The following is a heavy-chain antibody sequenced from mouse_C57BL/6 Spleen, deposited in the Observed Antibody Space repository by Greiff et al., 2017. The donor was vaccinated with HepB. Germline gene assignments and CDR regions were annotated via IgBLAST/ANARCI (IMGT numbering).Heavy chain of an antibody. CDR2: INPNNGGT. D-gene: IGHD1-1*01. J-gene: IGHJ1*03. V-gene: IGHV1-26*01. Sequence: EVQLQQSGPELVKPGASVKISCKASGYTFTDYYMNWVKQSHGKSLEWIGDINPNNGGTSYNQKFKGKATLTVDKSSSTAYMELRSLTSEDSAVYYCARSRRSSYGYFDVWGTGTTVTVSS. CDR1: GYTFTDYY. CDR3: ARSRRSSYGYFDV.